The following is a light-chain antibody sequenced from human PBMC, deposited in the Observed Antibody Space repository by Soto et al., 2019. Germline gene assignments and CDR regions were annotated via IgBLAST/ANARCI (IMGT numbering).Light chain of an antibody. CDR2: WAS. J-gene: IGKJ1*01. Sequence: DIVMTQSPDSLAVSLGARATINCKSSQSVLYSSNNKNYLAWYQQKPGQPPKLLIYWASTRESGVPDRFSGSGSGTDFTLTISSLQAEDVAVYDCQQYYSTPTFGQGTKVEIK. CDR3: QQYYSTPT. V-gene: IGKV4-1*01. CDR1: QSVLYSSNNKNY.